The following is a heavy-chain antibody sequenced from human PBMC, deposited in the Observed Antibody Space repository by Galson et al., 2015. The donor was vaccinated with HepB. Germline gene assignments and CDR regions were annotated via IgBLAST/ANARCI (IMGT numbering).Heavy chain of an antibody. J-gene: IGHJ4*02. CDR1: GFTFSSYT. Sequence: SLRLSCAASGFTFSSYTMHWVRQAPGKGLEWVAVIWYDGSNKYYADSVKGRFTISRDNSKNTLYLQMNSLRAEDTAMYYCAKLGSGHYFDYWGQGTLVTVSS. D-gene: IGHD1-26*01. CDR3: AKLGSGHYFDY. V-gene: IGHV3-33*06. CDR2: IWYDGSNK.